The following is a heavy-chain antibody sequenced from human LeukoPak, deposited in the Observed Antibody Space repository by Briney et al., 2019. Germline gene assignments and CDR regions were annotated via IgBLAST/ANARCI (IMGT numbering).Heavy chain of an antibody. V-gene: IGHV3-9*01. J-gene: IGHJ4*02. D-gene: IGHD5-12*01. CDR1: GFTFDDYA. Sequence: GRSLRLSCASSGFTFDDYAMHWLRPSPAKGLDWVSGISWRSGKMGYADSVKGRFTISRDNAKNTMYLQMNSLRAEDTALYYCAKGRLRGPVDYWGQGALVTVSS. CDR3: AKGRLRGPVDY. CDR2: ISWRSGKM.